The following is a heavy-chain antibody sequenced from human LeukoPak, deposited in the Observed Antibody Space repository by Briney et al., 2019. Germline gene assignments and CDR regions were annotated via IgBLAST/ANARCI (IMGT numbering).Heavy chain of an antibody. CDR3: PKGTDPTGDYMDV. J-gene: IGHJ6*03. V-gene: IGHV3-33*06. CDR1: GFTFSSYG. D-gene: IGHD4-17*01. CDR2: IWYDGSNK. Sequence: PGGSLRLSCAASGFTFSSYGMHWVRQAPGKGLEWVAVIWYDGSNKYYADSVKGRFTISRDNSKNTLYLQMNSLRAEDTAVYYCPKGTDPTGDYMDVWGKGTTVTVSS.